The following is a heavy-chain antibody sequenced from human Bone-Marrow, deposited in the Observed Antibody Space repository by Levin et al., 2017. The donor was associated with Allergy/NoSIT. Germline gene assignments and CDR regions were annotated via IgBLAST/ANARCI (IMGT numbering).Heavy chain of an antibody. V-gene: IGHV6-1*01. CDR3: ARESSSGLAWVDA. CDR1: GDHVSSNTAT. J-gene: IGHJ5*02. Sequence: SQTLSLTCVISGDHVSSNTATYNWLRQSPSRGLEWLGRTFYRSGWSSDYAVFVRGRVTIKPDTSKNQLSLQLKSVTPEDTAVYFCARESSSGLAWVDAWGQGTLVTVSS. D-gene: IGHD2-15*01. CDR2: TFYRSGWSS.